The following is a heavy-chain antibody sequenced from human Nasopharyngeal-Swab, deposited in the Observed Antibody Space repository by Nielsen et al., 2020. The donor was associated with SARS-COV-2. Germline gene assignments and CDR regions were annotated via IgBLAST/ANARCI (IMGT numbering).Heavy chain of an antibody. V-gene: IGHV3-30-3*01. CDR3: ASPPYGDYVGPLDY. D-gene: IGHD4-17*01. CDR1: GLTFSSYA. Sequence: GGSLRLSCAASGLTFSSYAMHWVRQAPGKGLEWVAVISYDGSSKYYAVSVKGRFTISRDDSKNTLYLQMNSLRPEDTAVYYCASPPYGDYVGPLDYWGQGTLVTVSS. J-gene: IGHJ4*02. CDR2: ISYDGSSK.